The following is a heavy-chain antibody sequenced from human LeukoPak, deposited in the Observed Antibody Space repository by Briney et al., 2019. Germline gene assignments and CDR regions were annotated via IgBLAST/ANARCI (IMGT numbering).Heavy chain of an antibody. V-gene: IGHV3-21*01. J-gene: IGHJ4*02. CDR2: ISSSSSYI. Sequence: PGGSLRLSCAASGFTFSSYSMNWVRQAPGKGLEWVSSISSSSSYIYYADSVKGRFIISRDNAKNSLYLQMNSLRAEDTAVYYCARDTWEYYYDSSGCTDYWGQGTLVTVSS. CDR3: ARDTWEYYYDSSGCTDY. CDR1: GFTFSSYS. D-gene: IGHD3-22*01.